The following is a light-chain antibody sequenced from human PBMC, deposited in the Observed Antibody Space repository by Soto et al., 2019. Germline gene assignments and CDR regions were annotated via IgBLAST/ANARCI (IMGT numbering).Light chain of an antibody. J-gene: IGLJ3*02. CDR2: EVS. CDR3: TSYAGSNIWV. CDR1: SSDVGAYNY. V-gene: IGLV2-8*01. Sequence: QSALTQPPSASGSPGQSVTISCTGTSSDVGAYNYVSWYQQYPGKAPKLMIYEVSKRPSGVPDRFSGSKSVKTAYLTVSELQPEDEADYYCTSYAGSNIWVFGGGTKLTVL.